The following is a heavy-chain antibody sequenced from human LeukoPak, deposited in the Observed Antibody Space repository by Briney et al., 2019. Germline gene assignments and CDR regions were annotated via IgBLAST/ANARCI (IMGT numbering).Heavy chain of an antibody. Sequence: GGSLRLSCSASGFIFSSDWMKWVRQAPGKGLEWVATIKQDGSAKYYVDSVKGRFTICRDNAKKTLYLEMNTLRAEDTAVYYCATGEGHWGQGTLVTVSS. V-gene: IGHV3-7*01. CDR1: GFIFSSDW. D-gene: IGHD2-21*01. CDR2: IKQDGSAK. J-gene: IGHJ4*02. CDR3: ATGEGH.